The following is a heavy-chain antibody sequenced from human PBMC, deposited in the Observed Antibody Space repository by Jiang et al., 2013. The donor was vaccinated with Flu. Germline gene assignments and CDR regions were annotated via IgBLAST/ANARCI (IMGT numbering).Heavy chain of an antibody. CDR3: ARTGTTVSFDY. D-gene: IGHD1-1*01. J-gene: IGHJ4*02. Sequence: SLKSRVTISVDTSKNQFSLKLSSVTAADTAVYYCARTGTTVSFDYWGQGTLVTVSS. V-gene: IGHV4-30-2*05.